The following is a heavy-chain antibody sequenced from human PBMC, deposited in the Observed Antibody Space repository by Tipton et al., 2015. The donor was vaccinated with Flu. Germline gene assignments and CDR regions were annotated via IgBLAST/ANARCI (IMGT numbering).Heavy chain of an antibody. Sequence: SLRLSCAASGFTFSSYAMSWVRQAPGKGLEWVSAISGSGGSTYYADPVKGRFTISRDNSKNTLYLQMNSLRAEDTAVYYCAKDRGYSSGWFIPHDAFDIWGQGTMVTVSS. CDR2: ISGSGGST. CDR1: GFTFSSYA. V-gene: IGHV3-23*01. CDR3: AKDRGYSSGWFIPHDAFDI. D-gene: IGHD6-19*01. J-gene: IGHJ3*02.